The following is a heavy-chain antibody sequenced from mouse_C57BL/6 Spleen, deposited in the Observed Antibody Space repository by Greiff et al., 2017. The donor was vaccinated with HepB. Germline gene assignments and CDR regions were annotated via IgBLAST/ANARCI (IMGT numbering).Heavy chain of an antibody. J-gene: IGHJ4*01. CDR3: VRHAGNYGYAMDY. D-gene: IGHD2-1*01. CDR1: GFSFNTYA. CDR2: IRSKSNNYAT. Sequence: EVQLVESGGGLVQPKGSLKLSCAASGFSFNTYAMNWVRQAPGKGLEWVARIRSKSNNYATYYADSVKDRFTISRDDSESMLYLQMNNLKTEDTAMYYCVRHAGNYGYAMDYWGQGTSVTVSS. V-gene: IGHV10-1*01.